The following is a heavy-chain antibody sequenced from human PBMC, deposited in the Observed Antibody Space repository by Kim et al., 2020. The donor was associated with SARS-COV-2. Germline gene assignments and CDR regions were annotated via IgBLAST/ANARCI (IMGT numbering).Heavy chain of an antibody. CDR2: ISGSGGST. Sequence: GGSLRLSCAASGFTFSSYAMSWVRQAPGKGLEWVSAISGSGGSTYYADSVKGRFTISRDNSKNTLYLQMNSLRAEDTAVYYCAKNPNRITIFGVVSLFLDYWGQGTLVTVSS. D-gene: IGHD3-3*01. CDR3: AKNPNRITIFGVVSLFLDY. CDR1: GFTFSSYA. V-gene: IGHV3-23*01. J-gene: IGHJ4*02.